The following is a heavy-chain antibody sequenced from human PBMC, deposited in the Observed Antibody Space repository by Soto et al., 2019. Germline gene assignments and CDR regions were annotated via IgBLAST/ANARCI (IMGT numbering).Heavy chain of an antibody. Sequence: GGSLRLSCAASGFTFRNYGMHWVRQAPGKGLEWVAVISHDGSDKYYADSMKGRFIISRDNSKNTLFLNMNSLKPEDTAVYYCAKENQHLVHDYWGQGTLVTVSS. CDR2: ISHDGSDK. J-gene: IGHJ4*02. D-gene: IGHD6-13*01. CDR3: AKENQHLVHDY. V-gene: IGHV3-30*18. CDR1: GFTFRNYG.